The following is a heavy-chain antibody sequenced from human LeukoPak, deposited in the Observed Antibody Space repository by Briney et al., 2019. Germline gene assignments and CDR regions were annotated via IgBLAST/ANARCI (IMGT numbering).Heavy chain of an antibody. V-gene: IGHV3-9*01. CDR3: AKDMRCRYSCSGGACYGTTFEY. CDR2: IRWNGGSI. D-gene: IGHD2-15*01. CDR1: GFTFDDYA. J-gene: IGHJ4*02. Sequence: PGGSLRLSCAASGFTFDDYAMHWVRQPPGKGLEWVAGIRWNGGSIGYADSVKGRFTISRDNTKISLYLQMNSLRPADTALYYCAKDMRCRYSCSGGACYGTTFEYWGQGTLVTVSA.